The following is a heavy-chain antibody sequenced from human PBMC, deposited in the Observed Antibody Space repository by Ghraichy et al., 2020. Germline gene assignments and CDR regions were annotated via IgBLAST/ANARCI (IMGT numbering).Heavy chain of an antibody. CDR3: ARGFWSDYSTYALDF. CDR2: IKQDGGEK. CDR1: GFIFSNYW. V-gene: IGHV3-7*04. D-gene: IGHD3-3*01. Sequence: GGSLRLSCATSGFIFSNYWMSWVRQAPGKGLEWVANIKQDGGEKFYVDSVKGRFTISRDNAKNSLYLQMNSLRAEDTAVYYCARGFWSDYSTYALDFWGQGTLVTVSS. J-gene: IGHJ4*02.